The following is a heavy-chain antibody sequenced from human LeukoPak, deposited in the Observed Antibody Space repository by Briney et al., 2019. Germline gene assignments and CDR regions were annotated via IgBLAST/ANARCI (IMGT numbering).Heavy chain of an antibody. J-gene: IGHJ6*02. CDR2: INPNSGGT. Sequence: GASVKVSCKASGYTFTGYYMHWVRQAPGQGLEWMGWINPNSGGTNYAQKFQGRVTMTRDTSISTAYMELSRLRSDDTAVYYCARERLPAAKLYYYGMDVWGQGTTVTVSS. D-gene: IGHD2-2*01. CDR1: GYTFTGYY. CDR3: ARERLPAAKLYYYGMDV. V-gene: IGHV1-2*02.